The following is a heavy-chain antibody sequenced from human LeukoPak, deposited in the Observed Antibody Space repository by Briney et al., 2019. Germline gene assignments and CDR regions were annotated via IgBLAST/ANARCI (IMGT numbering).Heavy chain of an antibody. CDR1: GFTFSTYW. CDR2: INSDGGST. CDR3: AKGGYDYAEYVDY. Sequence: GGSLRLSCAASGFTFSTYWMHWVRQAPGKGLVWISRINSDGGSTFYADSVKGRFTISRDNAKNTLYLQMNSLRAEDTAVYYCAKGGYDYAEYVDYWGQGTLVTVSS. J-gene: IGHJ4*02. D-gene: IGHD4-17*01. V-gene: IGHV3-74*01.